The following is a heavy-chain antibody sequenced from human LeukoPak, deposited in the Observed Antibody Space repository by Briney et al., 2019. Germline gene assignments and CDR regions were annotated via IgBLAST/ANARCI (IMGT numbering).Heavy chain of an antibody. J-gene: IGHJ4*02. Sequence: GGSLRLSCAASGSTVSSNYMSWVRQAPGKGLEWVSVIYSGGSTYYADSVKGRFTISRDNSKNTLYLQMNSLRAEDTAVYYCARDSEYSSGWYSFDYWGQGTLVTVSS. V-gene: IGHV3-53*01. CDR2: IYSGGST. CDR1: GSTVSSNY. CDR3: ARDSEYSSGWYSFDY. D-gene: IGHD6-19*01.